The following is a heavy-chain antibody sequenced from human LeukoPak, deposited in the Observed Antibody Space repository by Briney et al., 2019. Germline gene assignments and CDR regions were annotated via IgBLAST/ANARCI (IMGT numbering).Heavy chain of an antibody. V-gene: IGHV1-46*01. CDR3: AIYGSGSYYAYYFDY. D-gene: IGHD3-10*01. CDR2: INPSGGST. CDR1: GYTFTSYY. Sequence: ASVKVSCKASGYTFTSYYMHWVRQAPGQGLEWMGIINPSGGSTSYAQKFQGRVTMTRDTSTSTVYMELSSLRSEDTAVYYCAIYGSGSYYAYYFDYWGQGTPVTVSS. J-gene: IGHJ4*02.